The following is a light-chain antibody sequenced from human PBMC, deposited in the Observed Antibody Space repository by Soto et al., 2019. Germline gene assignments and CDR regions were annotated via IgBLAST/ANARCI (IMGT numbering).Light chain of an antibody. V-gene: IGKV1-5*01. Sequence: DIQMTQSPSTLSASVGDRVTITCRASQTISSSLAWYQHKPGKAPKLLIFDASTLHTGVPSRFSGGGFGTEFTLTSTGLQPDDFATYYCQQHNDYTAVTFGQGTKLEIK. CDR3: QQHNDYTAVT. CDR1: QTISSS. J-gene: IGKJ2*01. CDR2: DAS.